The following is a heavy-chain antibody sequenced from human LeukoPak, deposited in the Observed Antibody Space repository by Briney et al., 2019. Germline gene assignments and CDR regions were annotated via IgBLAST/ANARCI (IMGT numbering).Heavy chain of an antibody. D-gene: IGHD3-3*01. CDR1: GGSISSYY. CDR2: IYTSGST. V-gene: IGHV4-4*09. J-gene: IGHJ6*03. CDR3: ARRRPSYYDFWSGWGYYYYMDV. Sequence: PSETLSLTCTVSGGSISSYYWSWIRQPPGKGLEWIGYIYTSGSTNYNPSLKSRVTISVGTSKNQFSLKLSSVTAADTAVYYCARRRPSYYDFWSGWGYYYYMDVWGKGTTVTVSS.